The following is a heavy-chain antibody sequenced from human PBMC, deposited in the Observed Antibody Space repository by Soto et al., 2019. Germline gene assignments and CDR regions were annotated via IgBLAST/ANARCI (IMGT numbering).Heavy chain of an antibody. D-gene: IGHD6-13*01. CDR1: GVTFSNAW. CDR2: IKSKTDGGTT. J-gene: IGHJ3*02. CDR3: TTDPQGSEAAADAFDI. Sequence: GSLRLSCAASGVTFSNAWMSWVRQAPGKGLEWVGRIKSKTDGGTTDYAAPVKGRFTISRDDSKNTLYLQMNSLKTEDTAVYYCTTDPQGSEAAADAFDIWGQGTMVTVSS. V-gene: IGHV3-15*01.